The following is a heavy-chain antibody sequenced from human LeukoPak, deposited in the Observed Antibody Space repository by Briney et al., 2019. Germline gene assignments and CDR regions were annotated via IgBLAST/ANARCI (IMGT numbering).Heavy chain of an antibody. D-gene: IGHD6-19*01. CDR2: MWYDGSNK. Sequence: GKSLRLSCAASGFTFSSYGMHWVRRAPGKGLEWVAVMWYDGSNKYYADSVKGRFTISRDNSKNTLYLQMDSLRVEDTAVYYCARDPGVRWLVGFDYWGQGTLVTVSS. CDR1: GFTFSSYG. CDR3: ARDPGVRWLVGFDY. J-gene: IGHJ4*02. V-gene: IGHV3-33*01.